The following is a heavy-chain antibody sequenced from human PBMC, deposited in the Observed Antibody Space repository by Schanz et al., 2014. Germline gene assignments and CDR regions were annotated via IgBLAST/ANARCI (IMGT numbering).Heavy chain of an antibody. Sequence: EADLVESGGGVVQPGRSLRLSCAAYGFTFSSYAMSWVRQAPGKGLEWVSDISSGSSYANYADSVKGRFTISRDNAKNSLYLQMNSLRAEDTAVYYCAREQIMAAAGLVDYWGHGTLVTVSS. CDR3: AREQIMAAAGLVDY. D-gene: IGHD6-13*01. CDR2: ISSGSSYA. J-gene: IGHJ4*01. V-gene: IGHV3-21*05. CDR1: GFTFSSYA.